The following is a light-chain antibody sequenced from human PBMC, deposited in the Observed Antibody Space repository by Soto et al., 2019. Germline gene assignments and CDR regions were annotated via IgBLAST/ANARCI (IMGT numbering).Light chain of an antibody. CDR2: GAS. J-gene: IGKJ1*01. V-gene: IGKV3-15*01. CDR1: QSVSSN. CDR3: QQYNNWPRT. Sequence: EIVRTQSPATLSVSPGERATLSCRASQSVSSNLAWYQQKPGQAPRLLIYGASTRATGIPARFSGSGSGTEFTLTISSLHSEDFAVYYCQQYNNWPRTFGQGTKVDI.